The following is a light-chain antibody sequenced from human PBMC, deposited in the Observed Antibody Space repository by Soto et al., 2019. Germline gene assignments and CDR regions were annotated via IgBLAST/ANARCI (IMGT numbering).Light chain of an antibody. J-gene: IGKJ5*01. V-gene: IGKV1-39*01. Sequence: DIQMTQSPSSLAASVGDRVTITCRASQIIGNSLNWYVQKGGTAPKFLAQTTSSSQTGVPSRFSASGFGTDFTLSSNNLQPEYVATYYCQQYYRTPITFGHGTRLEIK. CDR3: QQYYRTPIT. CDR2: TTS. CDR1: QIIGNS.